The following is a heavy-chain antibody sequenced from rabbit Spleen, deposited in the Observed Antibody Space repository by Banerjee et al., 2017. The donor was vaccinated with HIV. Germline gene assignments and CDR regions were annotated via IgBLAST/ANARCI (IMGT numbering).Heavy chain of an antibody. CDR1: GFDFSSNYY. CDR2: IYAGSSGKT. Sequence: QSLEESGGDLVKPGASLTLTCTASGFDFSSNYYMCWVRQAPGKGLEWIACIYAGSSGKTYYASWVNGRFSISRENTQNTVSLQLNSLTAADTATYFCARGGGLWGQGTLVTVS. V-gene: IGHV1S40*01. CDR3: ARGGGL. J-gene: IGHJ3*01.